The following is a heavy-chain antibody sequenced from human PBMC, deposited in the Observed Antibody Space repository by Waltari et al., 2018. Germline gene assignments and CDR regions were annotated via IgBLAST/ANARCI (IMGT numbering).Heavy chain of an antibody. J-gene: IGHJ3*02. CDR2: ISSSSSTI. CDR1: GFTFSIYS. CDR3: ARWHVDSNGYDAFDI. Sequence: EVQLVESGGGLVQPGGSLRLSCVASGFTFSIYSMNWVRQAPGKGLEWVSYISSSSSTILYADSVKGRFTISRDNAKNSLYLQMNSLRAEDTAVYYCARWHVDSNGYDAFDIWGQGTMVTVSS. V-gene: IGHV3-48*01. D-gene: IGHD3-22*01.